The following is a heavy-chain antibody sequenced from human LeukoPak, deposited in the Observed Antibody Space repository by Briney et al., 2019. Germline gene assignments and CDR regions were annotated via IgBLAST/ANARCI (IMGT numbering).Heavy chain of an antibody. Sequence: GGSLRLSCAASGFTFDDYTMHWVRQAPGKGLEWVSRINSDASVTTYADSVKGRFTISRDNAKNTLYLQMNSLRAEDTAVYYCAKATDWLSLFDYWGQGTLVTVSS. CDR1: GFTFDDYT. D-gene: IGHD3-9*01. J-gene: IGHJ4*02. V-gene: IGHV3-74*01. CDR2: INSDASVT. CDR3: AKATDWLSLFDY.